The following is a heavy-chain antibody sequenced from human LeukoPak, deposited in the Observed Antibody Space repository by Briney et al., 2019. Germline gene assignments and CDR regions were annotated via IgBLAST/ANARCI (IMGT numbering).Heavy chain of an antibody. CDR1: GGSVSSGSYY. Sequence: SETLSLTCTVSGGSVSSGSYYWSWIRQPPGKGLEWIGYIYYSGSTNYNPSLKSRVTISVDTSKNQFSLKLSSVTAADTAVYYCARTNYYDSSGYYLIPRFDYWGQGTLVTVSS. V-gene: IGHV4-61*01. D-gene: IGHD3-22*01. CDR3: ARTNYYDSSGYYLIPRFDY. CDR2: IYYSGST. J-gene: IGHJ4*02.